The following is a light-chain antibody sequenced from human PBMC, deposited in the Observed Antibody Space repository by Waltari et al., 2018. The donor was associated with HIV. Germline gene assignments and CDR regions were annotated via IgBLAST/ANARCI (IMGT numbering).Light chain of an antibody. Sequence: EIVLTQSPATLSLSPGERATLSCGASQTVTSDFLAWYQQKPGLAPRRLIYEASNRATGIPDRFRGSGSGTDFTLTISRLEPEDFAVYYCQQYGSSPRTFGQGTKVEIK. CDR2: EAS. CDR1: QTVTSDF. CDR3: QQYGSSPRT. J-gene: IGKJ1*01. V-gene: IGKV3D-20*01.